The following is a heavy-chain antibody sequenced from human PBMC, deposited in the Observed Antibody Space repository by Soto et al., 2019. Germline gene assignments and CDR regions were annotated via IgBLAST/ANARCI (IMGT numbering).Heavy chain of an antibody. J-gene: IGHJ4*02. V-gene: IGHV1-69*01. CDR2: IIPIFGTA. CDR3: ARRPISGDYQYYFDY. CDR1: GGTFSSYA. Sequence: QVQLVQSGAEVKKPGSSVKVSGKASGGTFSSYAISWVRQAPGQGLEWMGGIIPIFGTANYAQKFQGRVTITADESTSTAYMEVSSLRSEDTAVYYCARRPISGDYQYYFDYWGKGTLVTVSS. D-gene: IGHD4-17*01.